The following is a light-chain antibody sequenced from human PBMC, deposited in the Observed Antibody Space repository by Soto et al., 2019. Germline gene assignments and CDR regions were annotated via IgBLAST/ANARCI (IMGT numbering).Light chain of an antibody. Sequence: DIQMTQSPSTLSGSVGDRVTITCRASQTISSWLAWYQQKPGKAPKLLIYKASTLKSGVPSRFSGSGSGTEFSLTISSLQPEDFATYYCQQHNSYTITFGQGTRLEIK. CDR3: QQHNSYTIT. J-gene: IGKJ5*01. V-gene: IGKV1-5*03. CDR1: QTISSW. CDR2: KAS.